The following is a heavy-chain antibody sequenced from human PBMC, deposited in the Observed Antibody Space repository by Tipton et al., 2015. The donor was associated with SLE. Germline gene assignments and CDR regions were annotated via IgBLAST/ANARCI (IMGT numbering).Heavy chain of an antibody. CDR3: AGEYSGYDWHYGMVV. Sequence: GSLRLSCAASGFTFSSYAMHWVRQAPGKGLEWVSAISGSGDYTYYADSVKGRFTISRDNSRNTLYLQMNSLRAEDTAVYYCAGEYSGYDWHYGMVVWGQGTTVTVSS. CDR1: GFTFSSYA. D-gene: IGHD5-12*01. CDR2: ISGSGDYT. V-gene: IGHV3-23*01. J-gene: IGHJ6*02.